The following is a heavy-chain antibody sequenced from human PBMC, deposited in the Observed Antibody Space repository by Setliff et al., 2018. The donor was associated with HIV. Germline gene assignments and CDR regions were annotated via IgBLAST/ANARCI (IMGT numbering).Heavy chain of an antibody. V-gene: IGHV4-4*09. J-gene: IGHJ5*02. D-gene: IGHD2-2*01. CDR1: GDSISTSS. CDR2: IYTSGST. Sequence: SETLSLTCTVSGDSISTSSWNWIRQPPGKGLEWIGYIYTSGSTNYNPSLKSRVTISADSSKNQFSLNLNSVTAADTAVYYCARRAVQDGSITSSNWFDPWGQGILVTVSS. CDR3: ARRAVQDGSITSSNWFDP.